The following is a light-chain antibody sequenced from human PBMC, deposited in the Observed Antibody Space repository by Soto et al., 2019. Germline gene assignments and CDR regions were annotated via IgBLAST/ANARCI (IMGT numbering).Light chain of an antibody. CDR3: VLYMGSGISV. J-gene: IGLJ2*01. CDR2: STN. CDR1: SGSVSTSYY. Sequence: QAVVTQEPSFSVSPGGTVTLTCGLSSGSVSTSYYPSWYQQTPGQAPRTLIYSTNTRSSGVPDRFSGSILGNKAALTITGPQADDEFDYYCVLYMGSGISVFGGGTKLTVL. V-gene: IGLV8-61*01.